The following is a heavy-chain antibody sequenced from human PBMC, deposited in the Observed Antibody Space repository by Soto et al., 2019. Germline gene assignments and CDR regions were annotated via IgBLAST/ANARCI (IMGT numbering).Heavy chain of an antibody. Sequence: GGSLRLSCAASGFTFSSYAMSWVRQAPGKGLEWVSAISGSGGSTYYADSVKGRFTISRDNSKNTLYLQMNSLRAEDTAVYYCAKDQNPVVVPAAMAAFDIWGQGTMVTVSS. V-gene: IGHV3-23*01. CDR2: ISGSGGST. CDR3: AKDQNPVVVPAAMAAFDI. D-gene: IGHD2-2*01. J-gene: IGHJ3*02. CDR1: GFTFSSYA.